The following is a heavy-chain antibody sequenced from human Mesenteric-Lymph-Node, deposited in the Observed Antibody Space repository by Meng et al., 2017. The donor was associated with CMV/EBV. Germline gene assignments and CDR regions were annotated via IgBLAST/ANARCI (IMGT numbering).Heavy chain of an antibody. V-gene: IGHV4-38-2*02. CDR2: IYHTGST. Sequence: SETLSLTCTVSGSSISSGYHWGWIRQPPGKGLEWIGTIYHTGSTYYNPSLKSRVTISVDTSKKQFSLRLSSVTAADTAVYYCATEDYWGQGTLVTVSS. D-gene: IGHD4-17*01. CDR1: GSSISSGYH. J-gene: IGHJ4*02. CDR3: ATEDY.